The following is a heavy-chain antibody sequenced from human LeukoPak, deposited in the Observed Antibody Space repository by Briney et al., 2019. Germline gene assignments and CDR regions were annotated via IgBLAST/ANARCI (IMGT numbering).Heavy chain of an antibody. CDR2: ISGSGGST. D-gene: IGHD1-26*01. V-gene: IGHV3-23*01. CDR1: GFTFSSYA. Sequence: GSLRLSCAASGFTFSSYAMSWVRQAPGKGLEWVSAISGSGGSTYYADSVKGRFTISRDNSKNTLYLQMNSLRAEDTALYHCARKRGSGSYELDYWGQGTLVTVSS. CDR3: ARKRGSGSYELDY. J-gene: IGHJ4*02.